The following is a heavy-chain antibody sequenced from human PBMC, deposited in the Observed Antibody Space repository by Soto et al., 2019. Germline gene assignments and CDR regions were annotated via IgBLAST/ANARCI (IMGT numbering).Heavy chain of an antibody. D-gene: IGHD3-3*01. CDR1: GGTFSSYA. V-gene: IGHV1-69*01. J-gene: IGHJ6*02. CDR2: IIPIFGTA. CDR3: ARSYDFWSGYFSTHSAFYGMDV. Sequence: QVQLVQSGAEVKKPGSSVKVSCKASGGTFSSYAISWVRQAPGQGLEWMGGIIPIFGTANYAQKFQGRVTITADESTSTAYMELSSLRSEDTAVYYCARSYDFWSGYFSTHSAFYGMDVWGQGTTVTVSS.